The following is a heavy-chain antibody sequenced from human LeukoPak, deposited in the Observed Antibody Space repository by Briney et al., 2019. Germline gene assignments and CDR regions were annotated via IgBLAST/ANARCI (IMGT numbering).Heavy chain of an antibody. J-gene: IGHJ6*03. D-gene: IGHD3-10*01. Sequence: PSETLSLTCTVSGYSISSGYYWGWIRQPPGEGLEWIGSIYHSGSTYYNPSLKSRATISADTSKNQFSLKLSSVTAADTAVYYCARDGSGSYYYYYYMDVWGKGTTVTVSS. CDR1: GYSISSGYY. CDR3: ARDGSGSYYYYYYMDV. V-gene: IGHV4-38-2*02. CDR2: IYHSGST.